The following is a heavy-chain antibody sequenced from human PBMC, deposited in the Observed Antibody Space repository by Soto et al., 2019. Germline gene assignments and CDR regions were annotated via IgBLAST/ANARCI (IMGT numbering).Heavy chain of an antibody. CDR1: GFTFSSYA. V-gene: IGHV3-30-3*01. CDR3: ARGYRHKVAGDYGFEIDY. CDR2: ISYDGSNK. J-gene: IGHJ4*02. D-gene: IGHD4-17*01. Sequence: LRLSCAASGFTFSSYAMHWVRQAPGKGLEWVAIISYDGSNKYYADSVKGRFTISRDNSKNTLYLQMNSLRAEDTAVYYCARGYRHKVAGDYGFEIDYWGQGTLVTVSS.